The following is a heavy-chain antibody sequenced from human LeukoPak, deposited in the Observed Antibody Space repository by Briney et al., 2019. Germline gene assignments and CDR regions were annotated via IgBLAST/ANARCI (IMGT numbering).Heavy chain of an antibody. CDR1: GYTFTSYG. Sequence: ASVKVSCKASGYTFTSYGITWVRQAPGQGLEWMGWISTYNGNTNYAQKLQDRVTITTETSTSTAYMELRSLRSDDTAVYYCASWAGYCSSANCYTTSLDYWGQGTLVSVSS. V-gene: IGHV1-18*01. CDR2: ISTYNGNT. CDR3: ASWAGYCSSANCYTTSLDY. D-gene: IGHD2-2*02. J-gene: IGHJ4*02.